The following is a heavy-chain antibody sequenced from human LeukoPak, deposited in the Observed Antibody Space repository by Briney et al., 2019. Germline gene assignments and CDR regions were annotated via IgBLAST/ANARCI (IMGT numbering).Heavy chain of an antibody. D-gene: IGHD3-10*01. CDR1: GYSISSGYY. CDR2: IYHSGST. Sequence: SETLSLTCTVSGYSISSGYYWGWIRQPPGKGLEWIGSIYHSGSTYYNPSLKSRVTISVDTSKNQFSLKLSSVTAADTAVYYCARAAYGSGSYYNFDYWGQGTLVTVSS. J-gene: IGHJ4*02. V-gene: IGHV4-38-2*02. CDR3: ARAAYGSGSYYNFDY.